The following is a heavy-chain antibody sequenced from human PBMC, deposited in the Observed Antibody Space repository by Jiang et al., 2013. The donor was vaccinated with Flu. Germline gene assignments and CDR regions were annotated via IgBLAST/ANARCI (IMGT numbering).Heavy chain of an antibody. CDR2: INTNTGNP. J-gene: IGHJ4*02. CDR1: GYTFTSYA. D-gene: IGHD6-13*01. V-gene: IGHV7-4-1*01. CDR3: ARGREKEQLAEAPDY. Sequence: SGYTFTSYAMNWVRQAPGQGLEWMGWINTNTGNPTYAQGFTGRFVFSLDTSVSTAYLQICSLKAEDTAVYYCARGREKEQLAEAPDYWGQGTLVTVSS.